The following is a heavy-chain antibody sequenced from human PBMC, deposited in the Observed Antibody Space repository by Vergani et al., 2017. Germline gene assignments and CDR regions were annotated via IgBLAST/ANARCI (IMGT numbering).Heavy chain of an antibody. CDR1: GFTFSSYG. CDR2: IWYDGSNK. D-gene: IGHD2-2*01. V-gene: IGHV3-33*01. CDR3: ARERGKYQPYYYYYMDV. J-gene: IGHJ6*03. Sequence: QVQLVESGGGVVQPGRSLRLSCAASGFTFSSYGMHWVRQAPGKGLEWVAVIWYDGSNKYYADSVKGRFTISRDNSKNTLYLQMNSLRAEDTAVYYCARERGKYQPYYYYYMDVWGKGTTVTVSS.